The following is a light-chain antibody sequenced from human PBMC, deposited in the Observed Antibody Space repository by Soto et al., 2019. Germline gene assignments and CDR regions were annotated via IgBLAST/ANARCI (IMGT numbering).Light chain of an antibody. CDR2: EVT. Sequence: QSVLTQPPSPSGVPGQSSTISCTGTSSDVGYYDYVSWYQQHPGKAPKLVIYEVTKRPSGVPDRVSASKSGNTASLTVSGLRTEDEADYYCSSYAGSYVFGTGTKVTVL. CDR1: SSDVGYYDY. CDR3: SSYAGSYV. J-gene: IGLJ1*01. V-gene: IGLV2-8*01.